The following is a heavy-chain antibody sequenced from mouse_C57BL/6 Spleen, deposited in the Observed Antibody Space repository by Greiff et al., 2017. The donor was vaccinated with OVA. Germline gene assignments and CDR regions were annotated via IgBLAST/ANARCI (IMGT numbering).Heavy chain of an antibody. CDR2: IDPSDSYT. J-gene: IGHJ2*01. CDR3: ASMGDGFDY. Sequence: VKLQQPGAELVMPGASVKLSCKASGYTFTSYWMHWVKQRPGQGLEWIGEIDPSDSYTNYNQKFKGKSTLTVDKSSSTAYMQLSSLTSEDSAVYYCASMGDGFDYWGQGTTLTVSS. V-gene: IGHV1-69*01. CDR1: GYTFTSYW.